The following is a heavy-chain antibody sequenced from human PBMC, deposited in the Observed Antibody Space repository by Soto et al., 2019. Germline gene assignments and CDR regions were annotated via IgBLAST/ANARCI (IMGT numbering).Heavy chain of an antibody. J-gene: IGHJ6*02. Sequence: GGSLRLSCAASGFTFSSYWMSWVRQAPGKGREWVANIKQDGSEKSYVDSVKGRFTISRDNAKNSLYLQMNSLRAEDTAVYYCARGPSSSWYYYYYYGMDVWGQGTTVTVSS. CDR1: GFTFSSYW. CDR3: ARGPSSSWYYYYYYGMDV. V-gene: IGHV3-7*03. D-gene: IGHD6-13*01. CDR2: IKQDGSEK.